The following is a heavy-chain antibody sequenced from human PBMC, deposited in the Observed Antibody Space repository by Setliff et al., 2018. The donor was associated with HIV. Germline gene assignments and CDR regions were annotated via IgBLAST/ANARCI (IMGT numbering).Heavy chain of an antibody. CDR2: INHSGST. Sequence: SETLSLTCTVSGYSISSRYYWGWIRQSPGKGLEWIGSINHSGSTNYNPSLKSRVTISVDMSKNQFSLKLSSVTAADTAVYYCARGSKGGFFDYWGQGTLVTVSS. CDR1: GYSISSRYY. J-gene: IGHJ4*02. D-gene: IGHD3-16*01. V-gene: IGHV4-38-2*02. CDR3: ARGSKGGFFDY.